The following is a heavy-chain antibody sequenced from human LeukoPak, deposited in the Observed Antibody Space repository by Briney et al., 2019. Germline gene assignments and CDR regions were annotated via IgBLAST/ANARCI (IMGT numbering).Heavy chain of an antibody. Sequence: GASVKVSCKASGYTFTSYDINWVRQAPGQGLEWMGWINPNSGGTNYAQKFQGRVTMTRDTSISTAYMELSRLRSDDTAVYYCARDSRVTTQDYWGQGTLVTVSS. D-gene: IGHD4-17*01. CDR1: GYTFTSYD. CDR3: ARDSRVTTQDY. V-gene: IGHV1-2*02. J-gene: IGHJ4*02. CDR2: INPNSGGT.